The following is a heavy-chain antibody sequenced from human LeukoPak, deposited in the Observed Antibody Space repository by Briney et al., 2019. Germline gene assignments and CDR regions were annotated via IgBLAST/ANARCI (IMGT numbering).Heavy chain of an antibody. Sequence: PGGSLRLSCAVAGFMVSSYSMNWVRQAPGTGLEWISYISSSSTPKYYADSVKGRFAISRDNANNSLYLEMNSLRAEDTTVYYCARGQGIAADNFYYYMDVWGKGTTVTVSS. D-gene: IGHD6-13*01. CDR1: GFMVSSYS. J-gene: IGHJ6*03. CDR2: ISSSSTPK. CDR3: ARGQGIAADNFYYYMDV. V-gene: IGHV3-48*04.